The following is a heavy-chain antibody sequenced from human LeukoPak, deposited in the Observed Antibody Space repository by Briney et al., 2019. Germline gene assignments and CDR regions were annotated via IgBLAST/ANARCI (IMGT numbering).Heavy chain of an antibody. V-gene: IGHV3-30*18. J-gene: IGHJ4*02. CDR1: GFTFRNYA. CDR3: AKAYY. Sequence: GGSLRLSCAASGFTFRNYAMSWVRQAPGKGLEWVAVISYDGSNKYYADSVKGRFTISRDNSKNTLYLQMNSLRAEDTAVYYCAKAYYWGQGTLVTVSS. CDR2: ISYDGSNK.